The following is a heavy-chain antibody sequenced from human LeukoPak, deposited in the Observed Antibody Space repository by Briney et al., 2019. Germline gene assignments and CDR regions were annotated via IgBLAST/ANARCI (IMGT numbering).Heavy chain of an antibody. CDR3: ARDLYGGYCSRTSCYGSFFDP. J-gene: IGHJ5*02. D-gene: IGHD2-2*01. CDR2: FCYSGST. V-gene: IGHV4-59*01. CDR1: GGSISSYY. Sequence: SETLSLTCTVSGGSISSYYWSWIRQPPGKGLEWIGYFCYSGSTNYNPSLKSRVTISVDTSKNQFSLKLSSVTVADTAVYYCARDLYGGYCSRTSCYGSFFDPWGQGTLVTVSS.